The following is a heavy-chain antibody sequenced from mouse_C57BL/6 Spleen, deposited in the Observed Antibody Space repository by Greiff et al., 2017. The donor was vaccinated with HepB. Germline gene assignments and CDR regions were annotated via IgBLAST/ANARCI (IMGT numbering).Heavy chain of an antibody. Sequence: QVQLQQPGAELVKPGASVKLSCKASGYTFTSYWMQWVKQRPGQGLEWIGEIDPSDSYTNYNQKFKGKATLTVDTSSSTAYMQLSSLTSEDSAVYYCALYYYSSSPFAYWGQGTLVTVSA. CDR3: ALYYYSSSPFAY. V-gene: IGHV1-50*01. J-gene: IGHJ3*01. CDR2: IDPSDSYT. CDR1: GYTFTSYW. D-gene: IGHD1-1*01.